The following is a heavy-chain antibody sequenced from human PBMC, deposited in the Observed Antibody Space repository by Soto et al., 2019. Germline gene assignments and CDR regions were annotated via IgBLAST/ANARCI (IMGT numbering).Heavy chain of an antibody. Sequence: QVQLQQWGAGLLKPSETLSLTCAVYGGSFSGYYWSWIRQPPGKGLEWIGEINHSGSTNYNPSLKSRVTISVDTSNNQFSLKLSSVTAADTAVYYCARGLAQRPYGYWGQGTLVTVSS. V-gene: IGHV4-34*01. J-gene: IGHJ4*02. CDR2: INHSGST. D-gene: IGHD3-10*01. CDR1: GGSFSGYY. CDR3: ARGLAQRPYGY.